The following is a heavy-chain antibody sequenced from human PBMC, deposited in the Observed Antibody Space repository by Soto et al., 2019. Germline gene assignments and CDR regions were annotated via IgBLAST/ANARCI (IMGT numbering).Heavy chain of an antibody. CDR3: ANCYGDLYYYYGMDV. CDR1: GFTFSSYA. CDR2: ISGSGGST. D-gene: IGHD4-17*01. Sequence: PGGSLRLSCAASGFTFSSYAMSWVRQAPGKGLEWVSAISGSGGSTYYADSVEGRFTISRDNSKNTLYLQMNSLRAEDTAVYYCANCYGDLYYYYGMDVWGQGTTVTVSS. J-gene: IGHJ6*02. V-gene: IGHV3-23*01.